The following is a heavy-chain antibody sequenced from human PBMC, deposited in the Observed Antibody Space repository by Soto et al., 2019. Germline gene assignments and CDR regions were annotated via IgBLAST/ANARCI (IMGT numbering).Heavy chain of an antibody. J-gene: IGHJ4*02. CDR1: GVSISSSSYY. V-gene: IGHV4-39*01. CDR2: IYYSGST. D-gene: IGHD6-19*01. Sequence: SETLSLTCTVSGVSISSSSYYWGWIRQPPGKGLEWIGSIYYSGSTYYNPSLKSRVTISVDTSKNQFSLKLSSVTAADTAVYYCARGQWLGLDYWGQGTLVTVSS. CDR3: ARGQWLGLDY.